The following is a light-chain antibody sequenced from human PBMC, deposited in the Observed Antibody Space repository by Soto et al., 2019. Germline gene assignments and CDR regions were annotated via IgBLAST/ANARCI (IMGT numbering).Light chain of an antibody. CDR1: QSILHTNGYNY. CDR3: MQDLQTPKT. J-gene: IGKJ2*01. CDR2: LGS. Sequence: DIVMTQSPLSLPVTPGEPASISCRSSQSILHTNGYNYLDWYLQKPGQSPHLLIYLGSNRASGVPDRFSGSVSGTDFTLKISRVEAEDVGVYYCMQDLQTPKTFGQGTKLQIK. V-gene: IGKV2-28*01.